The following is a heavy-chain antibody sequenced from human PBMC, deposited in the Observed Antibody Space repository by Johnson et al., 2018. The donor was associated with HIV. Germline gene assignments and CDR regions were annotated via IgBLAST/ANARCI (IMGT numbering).Heavy chain of an antibody. D-gene: IGHD1-7*01. V-gene: IGHV3-30-3*02. CDR1: GFTFSSYA. Sequence: QVQLVESGGGVVQPGRSLRLSCAASGFTFSSYAMHWVRQAPGKGLEWVAVISYDGSNKYYADSVKGRFPISRDNSKNTLYLQMNSLRAEDTAVYYCAKYKDNWNYGAFDIWGQGTMVTVSS. J-gene: IGHJ3*02. CDR2: ISYDGSNK. CDR3: AKYKDNWNYGAFDI.